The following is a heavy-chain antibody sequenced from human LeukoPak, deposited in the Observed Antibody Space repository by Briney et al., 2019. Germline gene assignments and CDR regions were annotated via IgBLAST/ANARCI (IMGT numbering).Heavy chain of an antibody. D-gene: IGHD2-2*01. CDR1: GFTFDDYA. Sequence: PGGSLRLSCAASGFTFDDYAMHWVRQAPGQGLEWVSGISWNSGSIGYADSVKGRFTISRDNAKNSLYLQMNSLIPEDMALYYCAKGSCSSTNCYLSDYWGQGTLVTVSS. CDR2: ISWNSGSI. CDR3: AKGSCSSTNCYLSDY. V-gene: IGHV3-9*03. J-gene: IGHJ4*02.